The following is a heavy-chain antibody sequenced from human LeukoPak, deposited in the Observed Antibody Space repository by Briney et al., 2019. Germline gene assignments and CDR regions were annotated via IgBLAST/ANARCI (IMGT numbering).Heavy chain of an antibody. D-gene: IGHD6-13*01. J-gene: IGHJ4*02. CDR2: ISGSGGCT. CDR1: GFTFSGYV. Sequence: GGSLRLSCAASGFTFSGYVMTWVRQAPGKGLEWVSAISGSGGCTYYADSVKGRFTISRDNAKNSLYLQMNSLRAEDTAVYYCARDLELGYSSRILSYWGQGTLVTVSS. CDR3: ARDLELGYSSRILSY. V-gene: IGHV3-21*01.